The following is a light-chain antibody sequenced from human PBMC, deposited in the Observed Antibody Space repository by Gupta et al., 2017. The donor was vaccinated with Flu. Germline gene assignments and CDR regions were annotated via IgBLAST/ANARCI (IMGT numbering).Light chain of an antibody. CDR2: EVS. Sequence: QSTLTHPAAVCRSRGQSITISCTGSSSDIGGYNYVSWYQHEPGKAPKLMIYEVSNRPSGVSTRFSGSKAGNTAPLTIFGSEYEDDGHYYCSSDTSGSNVVFGGGTKLTVL. J-gene: IGLJ2*01. CDR3: SSDTSGSNVV. V-gene: IGLV2-14*01. CDR1: SSDIGGYNY.